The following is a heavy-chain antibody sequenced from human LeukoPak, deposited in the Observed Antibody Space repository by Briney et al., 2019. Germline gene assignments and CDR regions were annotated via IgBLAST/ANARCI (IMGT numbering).Heavy chain of an antibody. J-gene: IGHJ4*02. CDR2: IGTAGDT. Sequence: GRSLRLSCATSGFTFSNHAMHWVRQATGKGLEWVSAIGTAGDTFYPGSVKGRFTISRENAKNSLSLQMNSPRAEDTAVYYCVRQQTPHGNFDYWGQGTLVTVSS. CDR1: GFTFSNHA. V-gene: IGHV3-13*01. D-gene: IGHD1-26*01. CDR3: VRQQTPHGNFDY.